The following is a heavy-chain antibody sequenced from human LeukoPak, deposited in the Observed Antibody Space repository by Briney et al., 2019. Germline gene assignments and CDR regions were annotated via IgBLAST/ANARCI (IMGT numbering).Heavy chain of an antibody. J-gene: IGHJ6*03. CDR3: ARGRVSSSTWYSTYYYFFYMDF. CDR1: GGSISSYD. Sequence: SETLSLTCTVSGGSISSYDWSWIRQPAGKGLEWIGRIYTSGSPNYNPSLKSRVTMSVDTSKNQFSLKLSSVTAADTAVYFCARGRVSSSTWYSTYYYFFYMDFWGKGTTVTVSS. D-gene: IGHD4-11*01. V-gene: IGHV4-4*07. CDR2: IYTSGSP.